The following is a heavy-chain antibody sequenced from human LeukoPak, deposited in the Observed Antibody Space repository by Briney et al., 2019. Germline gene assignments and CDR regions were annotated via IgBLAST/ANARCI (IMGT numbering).Heavy chain of an antibody. V-gene: IGHV3-74*01. CDR1: GDYW. D-gene: IGHD2/OR15-2a*01. J-gene: IGHJ4*02. CDR2: INSDGSWT. Sequence: GGSLRLSCAASGDYWMHWVRQAPGKGLVWVSHINSDGSWTSYADSVKGRFTISKDNAKNTVYLQMNNLRAEDTAVYYCVSFYEAYWGRGTLVTVSS. CDR3: VSFYEAY.